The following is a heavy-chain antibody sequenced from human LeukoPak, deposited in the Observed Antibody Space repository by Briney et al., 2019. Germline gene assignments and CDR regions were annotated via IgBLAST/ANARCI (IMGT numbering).Heavy chain of an antibody. CDR3: AKDYNSFDY. Sequence: GGSLRLSCAASGFTFSSYSMNWVRQAPGKGLEWVAVISYDGSNKYYADSVKGRFTISRDNSKNTLYLQMNSLRAEDTAVYYCAKDYNSFDYWGQGTLVTVSS. CDR2: ISYDGSNK. V-gene: IGHV3-30*18. D-gene: IGHD3-10*01. J-gene: IGHJ4*02. CDR1: GFTFSSYS.